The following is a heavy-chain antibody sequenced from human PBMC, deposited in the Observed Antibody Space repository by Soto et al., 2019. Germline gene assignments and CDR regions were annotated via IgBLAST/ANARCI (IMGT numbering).Heavy chain of an antibody. V-gene: IGHV3-72*01. CDR3: AREIRRDYYYYYPLDV. Sequence: GGSLRLSCLASGFTFTDHYMDWVRQAPGTGLEWIARTKNKPDNYTTTYAASVKGRFTISRDDSESSLYLQMNNLKTEDTAVYYCAREIRRDYYYYYPLDVWGQGTTVTVSS. CDR1: GFTFTDHY. J-gene: IGHJ6*02. CDR2: TKNKPDNYTT.